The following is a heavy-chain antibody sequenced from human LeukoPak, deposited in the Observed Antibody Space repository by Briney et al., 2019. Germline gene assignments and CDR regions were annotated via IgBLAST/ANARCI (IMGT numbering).Heavy chain of an antibody. Sequence: GGSLRLSCAASGFTFSSYWMHWVRQAPGRGLVWVSLITTDGSSTIYADSVKGRFTISRDNAKNTLYLQLHRPRADDTAVYYCVRDGSGTTPFAYWGQGTLVTVSS. V-gene: IGHV3-74*01. D-gene: IGHD1-1*01. CDR3: VRDGSGTTPFAY. CDR2: ITTDGSST. J-gene: IGHJ4*02. CDR1: GFTFSSYW.